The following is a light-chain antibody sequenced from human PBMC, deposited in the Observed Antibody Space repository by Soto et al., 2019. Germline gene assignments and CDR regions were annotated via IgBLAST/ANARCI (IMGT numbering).Light chain of an antibody. CDR2: SNN. V-gene: IGLV1-44*01. Sequence: QSVLTQPPSASGTPGQGVTISCSGSSSTIGSNIVIWYHQLPGTAPKLLIYSNNQRPSVVPDRFSGSKSGTSASLAISGLQSEDEADYYCAAWDDTLNGWVFGGGTQLTVL. CDR1: SSTIGSNI. CDR3: AAWDDTLNGWV. J-gene: IGLJ3*02.